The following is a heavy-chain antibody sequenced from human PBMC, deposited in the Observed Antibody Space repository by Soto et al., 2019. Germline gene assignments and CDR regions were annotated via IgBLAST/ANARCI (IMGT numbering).Heavy chain of an antibody. CDR2: INPNSGGT. CDR3: ARGYCTNGVCRYFDY. V-gene: IGHV1-2*02. Sequence: GASVKVSCKASGYTFTGYYMHWVRQAPGQGLEWMGWINPNSGGTNYAQKFQGRVTMTRDTSISTAYMELSRLRSDDTAVYYCARGYCTNGVCRYFDYWGQGTLVTVSS. CDR1: GYTFTGYY. D-gene: IGHD2-8*01. J-gene: IGHJ4*02.